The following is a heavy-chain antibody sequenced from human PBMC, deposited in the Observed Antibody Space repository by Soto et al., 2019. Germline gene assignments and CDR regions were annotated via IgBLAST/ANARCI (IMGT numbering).Heavy chain of an antibody. CDR1: GFTFSRYG. D-gene: IGHD6-13*01. V-gene: IGHV3-33*01. CDR2: IWFDGTNE. J-gene: IGHJ4*02. CDR3: ARLGMAAADGRPYLDF. Sequence: QVQLVESGGGVVQPGRSLRLSCVGSGFTFSRYGMHWVRQAQGKGLEWVALIWFDGTNEDYVESVKGRFTISRDNSQNTLYLRMDTLRAEATAVYYCARLGMAAADGRPYLDFWGQGALVTVSS.